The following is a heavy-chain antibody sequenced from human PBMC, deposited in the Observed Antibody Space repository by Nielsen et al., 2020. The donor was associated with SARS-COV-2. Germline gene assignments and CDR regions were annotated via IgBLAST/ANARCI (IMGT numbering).Heavy chain of an antibody. CDR1: GYSFTSYW. Sequence: GESLKISCQGSGYSFTSYWIAWVRQMPGKGLEWMGIIYPGDSDTRYSPSFQGQVTVSVDKSISTAYLQWSSLKASDTAMYYCARCPAANDAFDIWGQGTMVTVSS. CDR2: IYPGDSDT. V-gene: IGHV5-51*01. D-gene: IGHD2-2*01. CDR3: ARCPAANDAFDI. J-gene: IGHJ3*02.